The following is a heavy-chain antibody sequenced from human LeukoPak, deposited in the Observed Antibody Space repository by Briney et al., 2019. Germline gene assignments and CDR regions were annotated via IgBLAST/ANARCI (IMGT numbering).Heavy chain of an antibody. CDR2: IYYSGST. Sequence: SETLSLTCTVSGGSISSSSYYWGWIRQPPGKGLEWIGSIYYSGSTYYNPSLKSRVTISVDTSKNQFSLKLSSVTAADTAVYHCARQGAGELGYYYYYMDVWGKGTTVTISS. J-gene: IGHJ6*03. CDR3: ARQGAGELGYYYYYMDV. D-gene: IGHD1-26*01. V-gene: IGHV4-39*01. CDR1: GGSISSSSYY.